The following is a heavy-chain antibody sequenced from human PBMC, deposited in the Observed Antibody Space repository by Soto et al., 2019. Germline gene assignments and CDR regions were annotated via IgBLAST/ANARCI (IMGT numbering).Heavy chain of an antibody. CDR3: ARHRGCSSTSCYYYYYMDV. D-gene: IGHD2-2*01. CDR2: IYSGGST. V-gene: IGHV3-66*04. J-gene: IGHJ6*03. Sequence: GGSLRLSCAASGFTVSSNYMSWVRQAPGKGLEWVSVIYSGGSTYYADSVKGRFTISRDNSKNTLYLQMNSLRAEDTAVYYCARHRGCSSTSCYYYYYMDVWGKGTTVTVS. CDR1: GFTVSSNY.